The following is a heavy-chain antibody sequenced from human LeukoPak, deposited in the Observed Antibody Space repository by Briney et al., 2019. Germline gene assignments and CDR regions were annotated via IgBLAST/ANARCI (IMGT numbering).Heavy chain of an antibody. J-gene: IGHJ4*02. D-gene: IGHD7-27*01. CDR1: GFTFSSYE. V-gene: IGHV3-48*03. CDR2: ISSSGSTI. Sequence: PGGSLRLSCAASGFTFSSYEMNWVRQAPGKGLEWVSYISSSGSTIYYADSVKGRFTISRDNAKNSLYLQMNSLRGVDTAVYYCARESYWGSSAKGFDYWGQGTLVTVSS. CDR3: ARESYWGSSAKGFDY.